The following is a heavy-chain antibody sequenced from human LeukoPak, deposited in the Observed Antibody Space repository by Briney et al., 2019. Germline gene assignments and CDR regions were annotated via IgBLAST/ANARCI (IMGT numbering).Heavy chain of an antibody. V-gene: IGHV3-7*01. CDR2: IKQDGSEK. D-gene: IGHD6-13*01. J-gene: IGHJ5*02. CDR3: ARLYSNSWLFWFDP. Sequence: PGGSLRLSCAASGFTFSSYWMSWVRQAPGKGLEWVANIKQDGSEKYYVDSVKGRFTISRDNAKNSLYLQMNSLRAEDTAVYYCARLYSNSWLFWFDPWGQGTLVTVSS. CDR1: GFTFSSYW.